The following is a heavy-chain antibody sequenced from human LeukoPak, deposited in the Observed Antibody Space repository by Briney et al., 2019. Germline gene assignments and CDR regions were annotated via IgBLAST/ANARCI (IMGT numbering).Heavy chain of an antibody. CDR1: GGSISGDF. D-gene: IGHD1-14*01. Sequence: SETLSLICTVCGGSISGDFWSWMGQSLGKEREWIGQVNLTGSTNYSPYLKCRVTISVEPSKIQFSLRLTSVPAAATAVYCGVRDRPLGTGDVFDVWGQGTMVSLSS. J-gene: IGHJ3*01. V-gene: IGHV4-59*01. CDR3: VRDRPLGTGDVFDV. CDR2: VNLTGST.